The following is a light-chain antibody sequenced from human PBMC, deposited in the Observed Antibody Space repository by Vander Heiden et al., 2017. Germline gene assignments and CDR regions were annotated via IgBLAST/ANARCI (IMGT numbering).Light chain of an antibody. CDR1: SVAVGGHDF. J-gene: IGLJ1*01. CDR3: SSYTSSSAFV. CDR2: EVS. Sequence: QSALNQPASGSGSPGQSITASCTGTSVAVGGHDFVSWYQQHPGKVPKLIIYEVSRRASGVYSRFSASKSGNTASLTISGPQTEDEAEYYCSSYTSSSAFVFGTGTKVTVL. V-gene: IGLV2-14*01.